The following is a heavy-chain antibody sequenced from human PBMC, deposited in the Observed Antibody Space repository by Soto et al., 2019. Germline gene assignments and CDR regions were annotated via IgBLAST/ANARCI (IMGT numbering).Heavy chain of an antibody. J-gene: IGHJ5*02. D-gene: IGHD1-1*01. CDR3: ARWNGYGDP. CDR2: FSGSSGNT. CDR1: GFSISTYG. V-gene: IGHV3-23*01. Sequence: EVQLLESGGGLAQPGGSLRLSCAASGFSISTYGVTWVRQAPGKGLEWVSGFSGSSGNTYYADSVKGRFTISRDNSKNTVYLQMNSLRAEDTAVYYCARWNGYGDPWGQGTLVTVSS.